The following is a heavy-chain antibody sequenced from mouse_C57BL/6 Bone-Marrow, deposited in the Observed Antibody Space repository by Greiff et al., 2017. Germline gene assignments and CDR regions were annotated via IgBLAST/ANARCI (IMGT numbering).Heavy chain of an antibody. CDR3: ARQGGYDGDYGWFAY. D-gene: IGHD2-3*01. V-gene: IGHV5-6*02. J-gene: IGHJ3*01. CDR1: GFTFSSYG. CDR2: ISRGGSYT. Sequence: DVKLVESGGDLVKPGGSLKLSCAASGFTFSSYGMSWVRQTPDKRLEWVATISRGGSYTYYPASVKGRFTISRDNAKNTLYLQMSSLTSEDTGMYYCARQGGYDGDYGWFAYWGQGTLVTVSA.